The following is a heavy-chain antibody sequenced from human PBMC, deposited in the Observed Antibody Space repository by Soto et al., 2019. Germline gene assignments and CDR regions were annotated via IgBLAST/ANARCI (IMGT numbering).Heavy chain of an antibody. V-gene: IGHV3-74*01. CDR2: INDDGIST. Sequence: GGSLRLSCAASGFTFSMYWMHWVRRVPGKGPEWVSRINDDGISTNYADSVKGRFTISRDNAKNTLYLQMNALRVEDTAVYYCTRGPRSTSTGTGAFWGQGTLVTVSS. J-gene: IGHJ4*02. D-gene: IGHD1-1*01. CDR3: TRGPRSTSTGTGAF. CDR1: GFTFSMYW.